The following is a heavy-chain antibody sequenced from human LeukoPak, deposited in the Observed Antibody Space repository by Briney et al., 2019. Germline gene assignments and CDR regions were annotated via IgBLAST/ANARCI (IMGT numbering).Heavy chain of an antibody. D-gene: IGHD3-22*01. V-gene: IGHV4-4*09. Sequence: SETLSLTCTVSGGSISSYYWSWIRQPPGKGLEWIGYIYTSGSTNYNPSFRSRVTISVDTSKNQFSLRLSSVTATDTAVYYCARQPTSSDSSGYLAFDIWGQGTMVTVSS. CDR2: IYTSGST. CDR1: GGSISSYY. J-gene: IGHJ3*02. CDR3: ARQPTSSDSSGYLAFDI.